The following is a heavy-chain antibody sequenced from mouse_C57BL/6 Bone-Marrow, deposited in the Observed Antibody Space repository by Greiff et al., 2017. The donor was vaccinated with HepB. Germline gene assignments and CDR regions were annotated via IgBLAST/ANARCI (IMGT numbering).Heavy chain of an antibody. CDR3: AREWVRSAMDY. CDR2: INPRNGGT. Sequence: QVQLQQSGTELVKPGASVKLSCKASGYTFTSYWIHWVKQRPGQGLEWIGNINPRNGGTDYSEKFKGKATLTVDKSSSTAYMQLSSLSSEESAVYYCAREWVRSAMDYWGQGTSVTVTA. V-gene: IGHV1-53*01. CDR1: GYTFTSYW. D-gene: IGHD2-14*01. J-gene: IGHJ4*01.